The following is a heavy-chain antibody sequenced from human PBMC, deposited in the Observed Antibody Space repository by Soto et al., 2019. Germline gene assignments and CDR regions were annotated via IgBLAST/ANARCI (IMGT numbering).Heavy chain of an antibody. CDR1: GFTFSSYG. CDR2: IWYDGSNK. J-gene: IGHJ3*02. Sequence: QVQLVESGGGVVQPGRSLRLSCAASGFTFSSYGMHWVRQAPGKGLEWVAVIWYDGSNKYYADSVKGRFTISRDKSKITLYLQMNSRRAEDTPVYYCARGEGLYAILTGYWTAFAIWGQGTMVTVSS. D-gene: IGHD3-9*01. CDR3: ARGEGLYAILTGYWTAFAI. V-gene: IGHV3-33*01.